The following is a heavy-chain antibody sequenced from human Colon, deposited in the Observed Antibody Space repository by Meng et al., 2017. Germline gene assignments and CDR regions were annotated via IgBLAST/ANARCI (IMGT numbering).Heavy chain of an antibody. CDR2: INADSGGT. CDR3: AKIHLGDSGLDY. V-gene: IGHV1-2*06. D-gene: IGHD6-19*01. CDR1: GYSLSGYY. J-gene: IGHJ4*02. Sequence: QVRVVQSGVEVKKPGASVKVSCKASGYSLSGYYMHWVRQVPGQGLEWMGRINADSGGTNYAEKFQGRVTLTRDTSINTAYMEVTSLRSDDTAVYYCAKIHLGDSGLDYWGQGTLVTVSS.